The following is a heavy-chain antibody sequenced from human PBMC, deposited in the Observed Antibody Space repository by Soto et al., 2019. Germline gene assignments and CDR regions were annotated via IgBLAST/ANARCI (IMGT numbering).Heavy chain of an antibody. CDR2: IWYDGSNK. CDR1: GFTFSSYG. V-gene: IGHV3-33*01. J-gene: IGHJ6*02. D-gene: IGHD3-3*01. CDR3: ARDRATWYDFWSGYYTHYGMDV. Sequence: GGSLRLSCAASGFTFSSYGMHWVRQAPGKGLEWVAVIWYDGSNKYYADSVKGRFTISRDNSKNTLYLQMNSLRAEDTAVYYCARDRATWYDFWSGYYTHYGMDVWGQGTTVTVSS.